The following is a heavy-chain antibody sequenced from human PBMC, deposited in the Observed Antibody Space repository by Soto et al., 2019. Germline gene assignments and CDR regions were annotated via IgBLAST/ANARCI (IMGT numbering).Heavy chain of an antibody. V-gene: IGHV3-23*01. CDR3: AKEKWDQRAFDI. CDR1: GFTFSTYA. J-gene: IGHJ3*02. Sequence: EVQLLESGGGLVQPGGSLRLSCAASGFTFSTYAMNWVRQAPGKGLEWVSGINTSGVNTYYADSVKGRFTISRDNSKNTLFLQMNSLRAEDTALYYCAKEKWDQRAFDIWGQGTMVTVSS. D-gene: IGHD1-26*01. CDR2: INTSGVNT.